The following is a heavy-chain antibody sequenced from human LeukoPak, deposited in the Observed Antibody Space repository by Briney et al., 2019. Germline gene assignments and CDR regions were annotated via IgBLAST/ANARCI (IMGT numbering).Heavy chain of an antibody. CDR3: ARDASLYCAGDTCYWAFDH. CDR1: GFTFTNYW. CDR2: IKHDESKT. J-gene: IGHJ4*02. Sequence: GGSLRLSCAASGFTFTNYWMSWVRQAPGKGPEWVANIKHDESKTYYDDSVKGRFTISRDNAKNSLFLQMNRLRAEDTAVYYCARDASLYCAGDTCYWAFDHWGQGTLVTVSS. V-gene: IGHV3-7*01. D-gene: IGHD2-21*02.